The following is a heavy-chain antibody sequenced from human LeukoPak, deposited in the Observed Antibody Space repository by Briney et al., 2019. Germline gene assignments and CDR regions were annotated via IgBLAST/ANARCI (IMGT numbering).Heavy chain of an antibody. CDR1: GFTFSTYW. J-gene: IGHJ4*02. D-gene: IGHD3-10*01. CDR2: INQDGSEK. Sequence: GGSLRLSCAASGFTFSTYWMSWVRQAPGKGLEWVANINQDGSEKPYVDSVKGRFTISRDNAKKSLYLQMNSLRAGDTAVYYCARDRVNYFDYWGQGTLVTVSS. V-gene: IGHV3-7*01. CDR3: ARDRVNYFDY.